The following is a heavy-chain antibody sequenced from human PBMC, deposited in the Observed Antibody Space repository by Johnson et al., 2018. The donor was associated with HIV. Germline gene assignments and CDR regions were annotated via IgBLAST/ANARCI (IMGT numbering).Heavy chain of an antibody. D-gene: IGHD2-15*01. J-gene: IGHJ3*02. CDR1: GFSFRSYW. Sequence: VQLVESGGGVVQPGGSLRLSCVASGFSFRSYWMTWVRQAPGKGLEWVANIKQDGSNKYYADSVQGRFTISRDNSKNTLYLQMNSLRAEDTAVYYCARGYCSGGSCYSEYAFDIWGQGTMVTVSS. CDR2: IKQDGSNK. V-gene: IGHV3-7*04. CDR3: ARGYCSGGSCYSEYAFDI.